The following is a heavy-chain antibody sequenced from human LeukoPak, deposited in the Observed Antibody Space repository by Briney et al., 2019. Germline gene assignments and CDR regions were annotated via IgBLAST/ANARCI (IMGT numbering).Heavy chain of an antibody. CDR2: IIPIFGTA. Sequence: SVKVSCKASGGTFSSYAISWVRQAPGQGLEWMGGIIPIFGTANYAQKLQGGVTITADESTSTAYMELSSLRSEDTAVYYCARGGDRGSSSWSYGMDVWGQGTTVTVSS. D-gene: IGHD6-13*01. CDR1: GGTFSSYA. J-gene: IGHJ6*02. V-gene: IGHV1-69*13. CDR3: ARGGDRGSSSWSYGMDV.